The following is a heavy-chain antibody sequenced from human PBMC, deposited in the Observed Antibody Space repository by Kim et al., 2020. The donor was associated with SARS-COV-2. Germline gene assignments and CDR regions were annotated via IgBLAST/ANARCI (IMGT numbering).Heavy chain of an antibody. J-gene: IGHJ5*02. D-gene: IGHD2-15*01. CDR2: ISAYNGNT. CDR1: GYTLTSYG. CDR3: ARNEDCRAGSCFRWFDP. Sequence: ASVKVSCKASGYTLTSYGIAWVRQAPGQGLEWMGWISAYNGNTNYAQKLQGRVTMTTDTSTNTAYMELRSLRSDDTAVYYCARNEDCRAGSCFRWFDPWGQWSLVTVSS. V-gene: IGHV1-18*01.